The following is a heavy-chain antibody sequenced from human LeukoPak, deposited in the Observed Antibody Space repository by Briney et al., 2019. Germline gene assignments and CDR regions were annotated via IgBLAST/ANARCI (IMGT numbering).Heavy chain of an antibody. CDR3: AREMGGYPFDY. D-gene: IGHD5-12*01. CDR1: GFLFSSFE. J-gene: IGHJ4*02. Sequence: GGSLRLSCAASGFLFSSFEVNWVRQAPGKGLEWVSYISSSGITIHYADSVKGRFTISRDNAKNSLYLQMNSLRAEDTAVYYCAREMGGYPFDYWGQGTLVTVSS. V-gene: IGHV3-48*03. CDR2: ISSSGITI.